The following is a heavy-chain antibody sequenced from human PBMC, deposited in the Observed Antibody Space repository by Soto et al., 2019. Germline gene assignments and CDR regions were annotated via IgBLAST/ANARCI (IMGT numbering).Heavy chain of an antibody. J-gene: IGHJ5*02. D-gene: IGHD1-26*01. V-gene: IGHV1-46*03. CDR2: INPSGGST. CDR3: ARGAGATQSFSHNWFDP. CDR1: GYTSTSYY. Sequence: ASVKVSCKASGYTSTSYYLHWVRQAPGRGLEWMGIINPSGGSTSYAQKFQGRVTMTRDTSTSTVYMELSSLRSEDTAVFYCARGAGATQSFSHNWFDPWGQGTLVTVPS.